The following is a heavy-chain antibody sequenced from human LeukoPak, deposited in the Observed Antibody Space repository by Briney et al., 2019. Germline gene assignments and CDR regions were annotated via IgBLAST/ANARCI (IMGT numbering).Heavy chain of an antibody. CDR2: IYYSGST. Sequence: ASETLSLTCTVSGGSISSSSYYWGWIRQPPGKGLEWIGSIYYSGSTYYNPSLKSRVTISVDTSKNQFSLKLSSVTAADTAVYYCARDSLTCSGGSCSLSALDYWGQGTLVTVSS. D-gene: IGHD2-15*01. J-gene: IGHJ4*02. V-gene: IGHV4-39*07. CDR3: ARDSLTCSGGSCSLSALDY. CDR1: GGSISSSSYY.